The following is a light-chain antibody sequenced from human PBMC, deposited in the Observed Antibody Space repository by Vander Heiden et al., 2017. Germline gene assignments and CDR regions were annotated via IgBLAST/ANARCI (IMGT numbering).Light chain of an antibody. CDR3: QQSYSTPRWT. CDR2: AAS. CDR1: QSISTY. Sequence: DFQMTQSASSLSASVGDRVTITCRASQSISTYLNWYQQKPGKAPKLLIYAASTLQSGVPSRFSGSESGTDFTLTISSLQPEDFATYYCQQSYSTPRWTFGQGTKVEIK. V-gene: IGKV1-39*01. J-gene: IGKJ1*01.